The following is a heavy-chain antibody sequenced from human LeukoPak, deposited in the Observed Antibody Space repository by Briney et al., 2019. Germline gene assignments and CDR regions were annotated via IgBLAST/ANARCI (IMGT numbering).Heavy chain of an antibody. Sequence: PSETLSLTCTVSGGSISSGGYYWRWLRQPPGKGLEWIGEINHSGSTNYNPSLKSRVTISVDTSKNQFSLKLSSVTAADTAVYYCASSLAAADIWGQGTMVTVSS. CDR2: INHSGST. D-gene: IGHD6-13*01. CDR3: ASSLAAADI. CDR1: GGSISSGGYY. J-gene: IGHJ3*02. V-gene: IGHV4-39*07.